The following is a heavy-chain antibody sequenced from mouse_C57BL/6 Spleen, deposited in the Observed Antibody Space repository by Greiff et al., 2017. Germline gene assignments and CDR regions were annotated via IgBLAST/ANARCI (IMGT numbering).Heavy chain of an antibody. CDR2: INPGSGGT. Sequence: QVQLKQSGAELVRPGTSVKVSCKASGYAFTNYLIEWVKQRPGQGLEWIGVINPGSGGTNYNEKFKGKATLTADKSSSTAYMQLSSLTSEDSAVYFCARYDYYAMDYWGRGTSVTVSS. CDR3: ARYDYYAMDY. J-gene: IGHJ4*01. V-gene: IGHV1-54*01. CDR1: GYAFTNYL.